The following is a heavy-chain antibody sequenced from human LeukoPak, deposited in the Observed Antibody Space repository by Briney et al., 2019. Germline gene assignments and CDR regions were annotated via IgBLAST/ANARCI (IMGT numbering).Heavy chain of an antibody. V-gene: IGHV4-39*01. CDR1: GGSISSNKYY. J-gene: IGHJ3*02. CDR2: IYYSGST. CDR3: ATPYSGGYQGLDI. D-gene: IGHD1-26*01. Sequence: SETLSLTCTVSGGSISSNKYYWGWIRQPPGKGLEWIGSIYYSGSTYYNPTLKCRVTIFVDTSKNQFSLKLSSVTAADTAVYYCATPYSGGYQGLDIWGQGTMVIVSS.